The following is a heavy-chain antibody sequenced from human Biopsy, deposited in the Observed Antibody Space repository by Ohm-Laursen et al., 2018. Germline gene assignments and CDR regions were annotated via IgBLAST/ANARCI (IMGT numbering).Heavy chain of an antibody. D-gene: IGHD1-26*01. CDR2: ISPSGGGT. CDR1: EFSFSRYG. J-gene: IGHJ6*02. Sequence: ASVKASCKGSEFSFSRYGMHWVRQAPGRGLEWMGIISPSGGGTMDTQKSQDRLTMTRDTSTSTVHMELKSLKSEDTAVYYCAIFEGYSDDNLDYEHYGMDVWGQGTTVTVSS. V-gene: IGHV1-46*01. CDR3: AIFEGYSDDNLDYEHYGMDV.